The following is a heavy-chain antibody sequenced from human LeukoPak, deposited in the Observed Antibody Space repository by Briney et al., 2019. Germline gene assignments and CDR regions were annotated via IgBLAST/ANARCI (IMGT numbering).Heavy chain of an antibody. CDR2: IKNRTEGGTT. V-gene: IGHV3-15*01. D-gene: IGHD3-10*01. Sequence: GRSLGLSCAASGFTFSSNGMHWVRQAPGKGLEWVGRIKNRTEGGTTDYAAPVKGRFTISRDDSRNMVFLHMNSLNTGDTAVYFCAAGSGAPGYWGRGTLVTVSS. J-gene: IGHJ4*02. CDR3: AAGSGAPGY. CDR1: GFTFSSNG.